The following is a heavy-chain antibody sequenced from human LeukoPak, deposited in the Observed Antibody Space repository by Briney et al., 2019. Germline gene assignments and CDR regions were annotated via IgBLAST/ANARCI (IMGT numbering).Heavy chain of an antibody. Sequence: PGGSLRLSCAASVFTFSSYAMHWVRQAPGKGLEWVAVISYDGSNKYYADSVKGRFTISRDNSKNTLYLQMNSLRAEDTAMYYCARVRIGGYCGGDCYSPDYWGQGTLVTVSS. V-gene: IGHV3-30-3*01. J-gene: IGHJ4*02. CDR3: ARVRIGGYCGGDCYSPDY. D-gene: IGHD2-21*02. CDR1: VFTFSSYA. CDR2: ISYDGSNK.